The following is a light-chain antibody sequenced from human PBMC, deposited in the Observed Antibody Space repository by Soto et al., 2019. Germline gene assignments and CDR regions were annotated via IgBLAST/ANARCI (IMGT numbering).Light chain of an antibody. Sequence: QSALTPPASVSGSPGQSITISCTGTSSDVGGYNYVSWYQQHPGKAPQLMIYDVSNRPSGVSDRFSGSKSGNTASLTISGLQAEDEADYYCSSYTRTTTLVFGGGTKVTVL. CDR1: SSDVGGYNY. CDR3: SSYTRTTTLV. CDR2: DVS. V-gene: IGLV2-14*01. J-gene: IGLJ2*01.